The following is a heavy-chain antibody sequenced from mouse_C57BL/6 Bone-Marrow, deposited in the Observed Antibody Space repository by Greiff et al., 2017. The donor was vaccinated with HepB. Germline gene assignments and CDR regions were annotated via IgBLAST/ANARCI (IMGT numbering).Heavy chain of an antibody. V-gene: IGHV10-1*01. J-gene: IGHJ1*03. CDR2: IRSKSNNYAT. CDR3: GRLGYYGISRYVDV. Sequence: EVKLVESGGGLVQPKGSLKLSCAASGFSFNTYAMNWVRQAPGKGLEWVARIRSKSNNYATYYADSVKDRFTISRDDSESMLYLQMNNLKTEDTAMYYCGRLGYYGISRYVDVWGTGTTVTVSS. CDR1: GFSFNTYA. D-gene: IGHD1-1*01.